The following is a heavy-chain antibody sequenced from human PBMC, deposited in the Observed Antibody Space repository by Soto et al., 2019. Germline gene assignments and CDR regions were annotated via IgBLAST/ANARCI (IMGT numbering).Heavy chain of an antibody. D-gene: IGHD1-26*01. J-gene: IGHJ4*02. CDR1: GGSLTGYY. CDR3: ARHHVRGRTIAGAAEF. V-gene: IGHV4-34*01. CDR2: FNHSGDT. Sequence: TRSLGCTFYGGSLTGYYWSWIHQPAGRGREWVGEFNHSGDTNSNPSLKIRVTISADTSKNQVFLNLSSVTAADTAMYYCARHHVRGRTIAGAAEFWGQGTLVTV.